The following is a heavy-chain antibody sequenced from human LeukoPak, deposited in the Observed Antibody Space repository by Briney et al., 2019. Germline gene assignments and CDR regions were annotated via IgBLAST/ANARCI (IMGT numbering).Heavy chain of an antibody. V-gene: IGHV3-30-3*01. CDR1: GFTFSSYA. Sequence: GGSLRLSCAASGFTFSSYAMHWVRQAPGKGLEWVAVISYDGSNKYYADSVKGRFTIFRDNSKNTLYLQMNSLRAEDTAVYYCARVWGSGWNQFDYWGQGTLVTVSS. D-gene: IGHD6-19*01. CDR2: ISYDGSNK. J-gene: IGHJ4*02. CDR3: ARVWGSGWNQFDY.